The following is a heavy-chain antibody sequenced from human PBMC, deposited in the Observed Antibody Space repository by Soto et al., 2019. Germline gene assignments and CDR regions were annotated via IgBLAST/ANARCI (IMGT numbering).Heavy chain of an antibody. CDR3: ASEVKAPNDAWAFDE. J-gene: IGHJ4*02. D-gene: IGHD3-16*01. V-gene: IGHV4-4*02. Sequence: SETLSLTCAVSGASISSSDWWNWVRQPPGKGLEWIGEISHSGTTIYNPSLKSRVTISVDESQNHFSLKLTSVTAADTAVYFCASEVKAPNDAWAFDEWGKGALVTVSS. CDR2: ISHSGTT. CDR1: GASISSSDW.